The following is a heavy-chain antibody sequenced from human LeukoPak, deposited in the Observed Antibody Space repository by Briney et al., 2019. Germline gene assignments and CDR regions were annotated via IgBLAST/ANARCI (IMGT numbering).Heavy chain of an antibody. CDR3: ARDYAPRSTSSHGMDV. D-gene: IGHD2-2*01. Sequence: SETLSLTCSVSGGSIGTFHWHWIRQPPGKGLEWIGYIFTTEVTNYSPSLKSRVTMSVDTSKNQFSLKLSSVTAADTAVYYCARDYAPRSTSSHGMDVWGQGTTVTVSS. CDR1: GGSIGTFH. J-gene: IGHJ6*02. CDR2: IFTTEVT. V-gene: IGHV4-4*09.